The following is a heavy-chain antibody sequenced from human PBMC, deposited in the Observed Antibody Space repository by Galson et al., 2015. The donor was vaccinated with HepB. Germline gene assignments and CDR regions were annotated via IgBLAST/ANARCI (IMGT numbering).Heavy chain of an antibody. D-gene: IGHD2-2*01. V-gene: IGHV3-33*01. J-gene: IGHJ4*02. CDR2: IWYDGSNK. CDR3: ARGMRDIVVVPAAMPFDY. Sequence: SLRLSCAASGFTFSSYGMHWVRQAPGKGLEWVAVIWYDGSNKYYADSVKGRFTISRDNSKNTLYLQMNSLRAEDTAVYYCARGMRDIVVVPAAMPFDYWGQGTLVTVSS. CDR1: GFTFSSYG.